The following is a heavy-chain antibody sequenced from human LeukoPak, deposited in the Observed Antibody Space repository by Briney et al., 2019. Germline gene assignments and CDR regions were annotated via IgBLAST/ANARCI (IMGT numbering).Heavy chain of an antibody. CDR2: ISYDGSNK. J-gene: IGHJ1*01. CDR3: AKDLVIVVVPAGMRYFQH. CDR1: GFTFSSYG. D-gene: IGHD2-2*03. V-gene: IGHV3-30*18. Sequence: GGSLRLSCAASGFTFSSYGMHWVRQAPGKGLEWVAVISYDGSNKYYADSVKGRFTISRDNSKNTLYLQMNSLRAEDTAVYYCAKDLVIVVVPAGMRYFQHWGQGTLVTVSS.